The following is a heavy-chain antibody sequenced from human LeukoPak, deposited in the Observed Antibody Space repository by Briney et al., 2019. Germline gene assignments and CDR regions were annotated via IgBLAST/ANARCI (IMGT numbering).Heavy chain of an antibody. J-gene: IGHJ6*03. CDR3: ARAPYGSGTMDV. CDR1: GYTFTGYY. V-gene: IGHV1-2*02. Sequence: ASVKVSCKASGYTFTGYYMHWVRQAPGQGLEWMGWINPNSGGTNYAQKFQGRVTMTRDTPISTAYMELSRLRSDDTAVYYCARAPYGSGTMDVWGKGTTVTVSS. CDR2: INPNSGGT. D-gene: IGHD3-10*01.